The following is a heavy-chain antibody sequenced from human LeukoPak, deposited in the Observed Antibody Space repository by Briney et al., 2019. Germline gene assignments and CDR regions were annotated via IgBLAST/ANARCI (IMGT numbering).Heavy chain of an antibody. CDR1: GFTFSSYG. V-gene: IGHV3-30*18. CDR2: ISYDGSNK. Sequence: GGSLRLSCAASGFTFSSYGMHWVRQAPGKGLEWVAVISYDGSNKYYADSVKGRFTISRDNSKNTLYLQVNSLRAEDTAVYYCAKDRYSSGWRLFDYWGQGTLVTVSS. D-gene: IGHD6-19*01. J-gene: IGHJ4*02. CDR3: AKDRYSSGWRLFDY.